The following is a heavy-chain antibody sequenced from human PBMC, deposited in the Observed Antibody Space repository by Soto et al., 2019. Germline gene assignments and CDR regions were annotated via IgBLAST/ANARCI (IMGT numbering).Heavy chain of an antibody. Sequence: QVQLVQSGAEVKKPGASVKVSCKASGYTFTSFGISWLRQAPGQGLEWMGWISAYNGNTNYAENLQGRDTMTTDTSTSAAYMELRSLRSDDPAGYYCARDHRGGTEAFDIWGQGTMVTVSS. CDR3: ARDHRGGTEAFDI. J-gene: IGHJ3*02. V-gene: IGHV1-18*01. CDR2: ISAYNGNT. CDR1: GYTFTSFG. D-gene: IGHD1-26*01.